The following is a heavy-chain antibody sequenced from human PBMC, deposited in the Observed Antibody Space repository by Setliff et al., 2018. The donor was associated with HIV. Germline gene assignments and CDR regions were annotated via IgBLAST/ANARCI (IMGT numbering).Heavy chain of an antibody. Sequence: PSETLSLTCAVYGGSFSDYYWSWIRQPPGKGLEWIGEINHSGRTIQSPSLGSRVTTSVDTSKKQFSLRLTSVTAADTAVYYCARGVRDNSGWSSYYFDYWGQGTLVTVSS. CDR3: ARGVRDNSGWSSYYFDY. CDR1: GGSFSDYY. J-gene: IGHJ4*02. CDR2: INHSGRT. D-gene: IGHD6-19*01. V-gene: IGHV4-34*01.